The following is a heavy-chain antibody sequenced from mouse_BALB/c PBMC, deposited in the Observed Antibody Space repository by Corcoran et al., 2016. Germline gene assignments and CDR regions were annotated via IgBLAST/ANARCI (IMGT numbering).Heavy chain of an antibody. Sequence: EVQLQQSGPELVKPGASVKMSCKASGYTFTSSVMHWVKQKPGQGLEWIGYINPYNDGTKYNEKFKGKATLTSDKSSSTAYMELSSLTSEDSAVDYCARLYPGIAMDYWGQGTSVTVSS. J-gene: IGHJ4*01. V-gene: IGHV1S136*01. CDR3: ARLYPGIAMDY. CDR2: INPYNDGT. CDR1: GYTFTSSV.